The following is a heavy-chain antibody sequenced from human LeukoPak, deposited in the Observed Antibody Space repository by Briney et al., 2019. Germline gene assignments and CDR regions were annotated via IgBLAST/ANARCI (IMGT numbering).Heavy chain of an antibody. V-gene: IGHV3-30*02. CDR2: IRYDGSNE. Sequence: GGSLRLSCAASGFTFSSYGMHWVRQAPGKGLEWVAFIRYDGSNEYYTDSVKGRFTPSRDNSKNTLYLQMNSLRAEDTAVYYCAKDSAVSGSYPDASDIWGQGTMVTVSS. CDR3: AKDSAVSGSYPDASDI. D-gene: IGHD1-26*01. J-gene: IGHJ3*02. CDR1: GFTFSSYG.